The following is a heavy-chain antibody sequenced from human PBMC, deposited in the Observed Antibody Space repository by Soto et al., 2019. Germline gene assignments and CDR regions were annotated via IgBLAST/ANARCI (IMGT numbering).Heavy chain of an antibody. CDR1: GFTFSSYW. CDR2: INNDGSST. V-gene: IGHV3-74*01. CDR3: ARVRMAGDFDI. D-gene: IGHD6-19*01. Sequence: EVQLVESGGGLVQPGGSLRLSCAASGFTFSSYWMHWVRQARGKGLVWVSHINNDGSSTSYADSVKGRFTISRDNAKNTLYLQMNSLRAEDTAVYYCARVRMAGDFDIWGQGTMVTVSS. J-gene: IGHJ3*02.